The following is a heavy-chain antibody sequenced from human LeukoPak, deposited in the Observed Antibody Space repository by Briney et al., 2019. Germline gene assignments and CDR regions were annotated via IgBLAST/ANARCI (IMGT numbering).Heavy chain of an antibody. CDR1: GFSFSSYG. V-gene: IGHV3-30*18. Sequence: GRSLRLSCAASGFSFSSYGMHWARQAPGKGLEWVALMSYDGRDKYYADSVKGRFTISRDNSENTLYLQLNSLRPDDTAVYYCAKEDVTGWLGVDYWGQGTLVTASS. CDR3: AKEDVTGWLGVDY. D-gene: IGHD6-19*01. CDR2: MSYDGRDK. J-gene: IGHJ4*02.